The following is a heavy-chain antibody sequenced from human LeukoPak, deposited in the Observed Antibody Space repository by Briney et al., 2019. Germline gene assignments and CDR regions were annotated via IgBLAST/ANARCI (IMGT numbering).Heavy chain of an antibody. Sequence: SETLSLTCSVSGGSISSYYWSWIRQPPGKGLEWIGHIYYSGSINYSPSLKSRVTMSVDTSKSQFSLKLGSVTAADTAMYYCARAGSSGYFYVGIFDIWGQGTMVTVSS. CDR1: GGSISSYY. D-gene: IGHD3-22*01. V-gene: IGHV4-59*01. CDR2: IYYSGSI. J-gene: IGHJ3*02. CDR3: ARAGSSGYFYVGIFDI.